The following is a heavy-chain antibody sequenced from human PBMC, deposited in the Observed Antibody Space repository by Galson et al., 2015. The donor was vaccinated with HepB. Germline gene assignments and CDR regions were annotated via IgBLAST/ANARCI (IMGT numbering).Heavy chain of an antibody. Sequence: SLRLSCAASGFTFSNAWMNWVRQAPGKGLEWVGRIKSKTDGGTTDYAAPVKGRFTISRDDSKNTLYLQMNSLKTEDTAVYYCTTTLPYYYDSSGYWAYYYYMDVWGKGTTVTVSS. CDR1: GFTFSNAW. CDR2: IKSKTDGGTT. CDR3: TTTLPYYYDSSGYWAYYYYMDV. J-gene: IGHJ6*03. V-gene: IGHV3-15*07. D-gene: IGHD3-22*01.